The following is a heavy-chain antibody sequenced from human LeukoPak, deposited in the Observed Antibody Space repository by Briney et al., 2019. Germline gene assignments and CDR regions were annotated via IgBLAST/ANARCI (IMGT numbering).Heavy chain of an antibody. CDR3: ARDHYDSSGYYLGYYYYMDV. V-gene: IGHV3-9*01. J-gene: IGHJ6*03. CDR1: GFSFDDYV. Sequence: GRSLRLSCVASGFSFDDYVMHWVRQAPGKGLEWVSFISWSSNSVAYADSVRGRFTISRDNAKNSLHLQMNSLRAEDTALYYCARDHYDSSGYYLGYYYYMDVWGKGTTVTVSS. CDR2: ISWSSNSV. D-gene: IGHD3-22*01.